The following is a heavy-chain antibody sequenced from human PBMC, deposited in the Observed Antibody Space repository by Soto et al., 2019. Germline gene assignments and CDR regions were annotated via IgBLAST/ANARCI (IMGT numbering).Heavy chain of an antibody. CDR3: AKEVSSSAFDY. CDR1: GFTFSSYA. V-gene: IGHV3-23*01. CDR2: ISGSGGST. Sequence: GESLKISCAASGFTFSSYAMSWVRQAPGKGLEWVSAISGSGGSTYYEDSVKGRFTISRDNSKNTLYLQRNSLRAEDTAVYYCAKEVSSSAFDYWGQGTLVTVSS. J-gene: IGHJ4*02. D-gene: IGHD6-13*01.